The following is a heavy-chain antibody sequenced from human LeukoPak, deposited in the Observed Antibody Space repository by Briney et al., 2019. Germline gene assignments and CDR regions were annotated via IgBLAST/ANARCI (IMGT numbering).Heavy chain of an antibody. CDR3: AKAVGYSSSYLGY. V-gene: IGHV3-30*02. CDR1: GFTFSSYG. D-gene: IGHD6-13*01. J-gene: IGHJ4*02. CDR2: IRFDGRNI. Sequence: GGSLRLSCAASGFTFSSYGMPWVRQAPGKGLEWVAFIRFDGRNIYYADSVKGRFTISRDNSKNTLYLQMNSLRAEDTAVYYCAKAVGYSSSYLGYWGQGTLVTVSS.